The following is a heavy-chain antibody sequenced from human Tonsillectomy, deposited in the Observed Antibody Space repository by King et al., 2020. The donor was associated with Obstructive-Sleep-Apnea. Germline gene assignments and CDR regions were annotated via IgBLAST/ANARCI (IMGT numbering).Heavy chain of an antibody. V-gene: IGHV4-38-2*02. D-gene: IGHD3-10*01. J-gene: IGHJ3*02. Sequence: QLQESGPGLVKPSETLSLTCTVSVYSISIGYYWCWIRQPPGKGLEWIGSIYHSGSTYYNPSLRSRVTISVDPSTNQFSLKLSSVTAADTAVYYCARETAVLLWFGELLFGAFDIWGQGTMVTVSS. CDR1: VYSISIGYY. CDR2: IYHSGST. CDR3: ARETAVLLWFGELLFGAFDI.